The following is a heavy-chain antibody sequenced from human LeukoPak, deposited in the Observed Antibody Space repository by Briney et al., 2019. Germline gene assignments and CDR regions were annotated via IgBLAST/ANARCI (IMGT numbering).Heavy chain of an antibody. Sequence: SETLSLACTVSGGSISSYYWSWIRQPPGKGLEWIGYIYYSGSTNYNPSLKSRVTISVDTSKNQFSLKLSSVTAADTAVYYCASSSTGWDYYDSSGYYAFDYWGQGTLVTVSS. J-gene: IGHJ4*02. V-gene: IGHV4-59*08. CDR1: GGSISSYY. CDR2: IYYSGST. CDR3: ASSSTGWDYYDSSGYYAFDY. D-gene: IGHD3-22*01.